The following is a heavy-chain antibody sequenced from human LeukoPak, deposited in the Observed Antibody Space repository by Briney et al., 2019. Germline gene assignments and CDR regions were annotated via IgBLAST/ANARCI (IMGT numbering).Heavy chain of an antibody. CDR1: GGTFSSYT. CDR3: ARDKLRTPFRGYSNDAFDI. V-gene: IGHV1-69*04. CDR2: IIPILGIA. D-gene: IGHD3-22*01. J-gene: IGHJ3*02. Sequence: SVKVSCEASGGTFSSYTISWVRQAPGQGLEWMGRIIPILGIANYAQKFQGRVTITADKSTSTAYMELSSLRSEDTAVYYCARDKLRTPFRGYSNDAFDIWGQGTMVTVSS.